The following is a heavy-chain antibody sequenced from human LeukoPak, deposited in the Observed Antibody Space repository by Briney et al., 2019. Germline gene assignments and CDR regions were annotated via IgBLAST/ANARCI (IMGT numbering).Heavy chain of an antibody. CDR2: INWNGGST. Sequence: PGGSLRLSCAASGFTFDDYGMSWVRQAPGKGLEWVSGINWNGGSTGYADSVKGRFTISRDNAKNSLYLQVNTLRAEDTAVYYCARDLTGTYAFDFWGQGTMVTVSS. CDR1: GFTFDDYG. V-gene: IGHV3-20*04. CDR3: ARDLTGTYAFDF. D-gene: IGHD4-17*01. J-gene: IGHJ3*01.